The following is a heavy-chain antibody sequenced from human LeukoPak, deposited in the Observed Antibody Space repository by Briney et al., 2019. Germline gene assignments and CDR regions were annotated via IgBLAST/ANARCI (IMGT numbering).Heavy chain of an antibody. CDR2: ISGSGGST. CDR1: GFTFSSYA. Sequence: PGGSLRLSCAASGFTFSSYAMSWVRQAPGKGLEWVSAISGSGGSTYYADSVKGRFTISRDNSKNTLYLQMNSLRAEDTAVYYCAKYHDSSGYYFYYFDYWGQGTLVTVSS. CDR3: AKYHDSSGYYFYYFDY. J-gene: IGHJ4*02. V-gene: IGHV3-23*01. D-gene: IGHD3-22*01.